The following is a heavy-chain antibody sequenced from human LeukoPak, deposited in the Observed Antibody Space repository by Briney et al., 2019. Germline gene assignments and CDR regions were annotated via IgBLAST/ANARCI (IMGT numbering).Heavy chain of an antibody. D-gene: IGHD4-17*01. CDR2: IKQDGSEK. CDR1: GFTFSSYW. V-gene: IGHV3-7*01. Sequence: GGSLRLSCAASGFTFSSYWMSWVRQAPGKGLEWVANIKQDGSEKHYVDSVKGRFTISRDNAKNSLYLQMNSLRAEDTAVYYCARHSRPATVTTNYYYYYYMDVWGKGTTVTISS. CDR3: ARHSRPATVTTNYYYYYYMDV. J-gene: IGHJ6*03.